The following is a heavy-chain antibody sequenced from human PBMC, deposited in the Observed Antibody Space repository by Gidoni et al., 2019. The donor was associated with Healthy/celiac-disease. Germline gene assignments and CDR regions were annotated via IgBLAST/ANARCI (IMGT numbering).Heavy chain of an antibody. D-gene: IGHD3-10*01. V-gene: IGHV1-69*01. CDR1: GGTFSSYA. Sequence: LVQSGAEVKKPGSSVKVSCKASGGTFSSYAISWVRQAPGQGLEWMGGITPIFGTANYAQKFQGRVTITADESTSTAYMELSSLRSEDTAVYYCARDRGEYYGSGSLRNWFDPWGQGTLVTVSS. J-gene: IGHJ5*02. CDR2: ITPIFGTA. CDR3: ARDRGEYYGSGSLRNWFDP.